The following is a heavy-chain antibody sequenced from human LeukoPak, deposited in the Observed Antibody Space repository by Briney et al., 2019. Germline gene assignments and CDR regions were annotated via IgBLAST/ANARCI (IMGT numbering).Heavy chain of an antibody. CDR2: IIPIFGTA. CDR3: ARVGIAAAGTRTWFDP. Sequence: ASVKVSCKASVGTFSSYAISWVRQAPGQGLEWMGGIIPIFGTANYAQKFQGRVTITADESTSTAYMELSSLRSEDTAVYYCARVGIAAAGTRTWFDPWGQGTLVTVSS. V-gene: IGHV1-69*13. D-gene: IGHD6-13*01. CDR1: VGTFSSYA. J-gene: IGHJ5*02.